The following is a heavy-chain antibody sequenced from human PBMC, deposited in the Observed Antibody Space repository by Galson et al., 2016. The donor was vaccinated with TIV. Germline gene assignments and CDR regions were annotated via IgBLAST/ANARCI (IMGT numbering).Heavy chain of an antibody. V-gene: IGHV4-61*02. CDR2: FYISGNT. CDR3: AMGRGFSHGHGFDF. D-gene: IGHD5-18*01. J-gene: IGHJ5*01. CDR1: GVFINSGNYY. Sequence: TLSLTCTVSGVFINSGNYYWTWIRQSAGKGLEWIGRFYISGNTNYNPSLESRVSISVDTSKNQFSLSLNSVTAADTAVYYCAMGRGFSHGHGFDFWGLVTLVTVSS.